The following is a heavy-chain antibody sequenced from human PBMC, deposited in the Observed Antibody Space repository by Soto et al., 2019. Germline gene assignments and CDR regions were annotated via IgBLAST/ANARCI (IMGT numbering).Heavy chain of an antibody. D-gene: IGHD1-26*01. V-gene: IGHV3-53*01. J-gene: IGHJ4*02. CDR1: GFTVSSNY. CDR2: IYSGGST. Sequence: LSCAASGFTVSSNYMSWVRQAPGKGLEWVSVIYSGGSTYYADSVKGRFTISRDNSKNTLYLQMNSLRAEDTAVYYCARTLLSNSGSFYFDYWGQGTLVTVSS. CDR3: ARTLLSNSGSFYFDY.